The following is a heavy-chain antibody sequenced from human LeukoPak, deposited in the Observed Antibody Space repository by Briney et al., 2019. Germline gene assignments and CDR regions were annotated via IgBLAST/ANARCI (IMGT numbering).Heavy chain of an antibody. CDR3: AKDRSVGATGSSNYYYGMDV. J-gene: IGHJ6*02. CDR1: GFTFSSYG. CDR2: ISYDGSNN. Sequence: PGGSLRLSCAASGFTFSSYGMHWVRQAPGKGLEWVAVISYDGSNNHHADSVKGRLTISRDNSKNTLYLQMNSLRVDDTAVYYCAKDRSVGATGSSNYYYGMDVWGQGTTVTVS. V-gene: IGHV3-30*18. D-gene: IGHD1-26*01.